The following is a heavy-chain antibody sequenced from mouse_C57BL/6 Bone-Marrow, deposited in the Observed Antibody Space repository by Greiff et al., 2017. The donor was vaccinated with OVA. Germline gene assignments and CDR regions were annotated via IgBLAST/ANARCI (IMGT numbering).Heavy chain of an antibody. CDR2: INPYNGDT. J-gene: IGHJ1*03. V-gene: IGHV1-20*01. D-gene: IGHD1-1*01. CDR3: AREPITTVGGGYFDV. Sequence: VQLQQSGPELVKPGASVKISCKASGYSFTGYFMNWVMQSHGKSLEWIGRINPYNGDTFYNQKFKGKATLTVDKSSSTAHMELRSLTSEDSAIYYCAREPITTVGGGYFDVWGTGTTVTVSS. CDR1: GYSFTGYF.